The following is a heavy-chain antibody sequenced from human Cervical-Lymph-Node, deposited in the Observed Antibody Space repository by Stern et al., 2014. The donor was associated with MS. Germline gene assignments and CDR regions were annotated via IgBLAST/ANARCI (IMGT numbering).Heavy chain of an antibody. J-gene: IGHJ4*02. Sequence: EVQLEESGGGLVKPGGSLRLSCAASGFTFSSYSMNWVRQAPGTGLEWVASISSGCSYIYSEDSLKGQFPISRDNAKNSLYLQMNSLRAEDAAVYYCARGRGGNYRYYFDYWGQGTLVTVSS. D-gene: IGHD4-23*01. CDR2: ISSGCSYI. V-gene: IGHV3-21*01. CDR3: ARGRGGNYRYYFDY. CDR1: GFTFSSYS.